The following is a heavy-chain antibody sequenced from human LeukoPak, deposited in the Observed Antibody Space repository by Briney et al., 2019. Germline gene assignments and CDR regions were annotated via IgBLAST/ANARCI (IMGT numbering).Heavy chain of an antibody. CDR1: GFTFSSYS. CDR3: ARGRYGVVVVAATPELDY. J-gene: IGHJ4*02. CDR2: ISSSSSTI. V-gene: IGHV3-48*04. Sequence: PGGSLRLSCAASGFTFSSYSMNWVRQAPGKGLEWVSYISSSSSTIYYADSVKGRFTISRDNAKNSLYLQMNSLRVEDTAVYYCARGRYGVVVVAATPELDYWGQGTLVTVSS. D-gene: IGHD2-15*01.